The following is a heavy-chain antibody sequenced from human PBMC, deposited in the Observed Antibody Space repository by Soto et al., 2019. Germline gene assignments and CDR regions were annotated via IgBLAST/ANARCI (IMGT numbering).Heavy chain of an antibody. CDR2: IYWDDYK. Sequence: QITLKESGPTLVKPTQTRTLTCTFSGFSLSTSGVGVGWIRQPPGKALEWLAIIYWDDYKRYRPSLKSSLNIHRDTSKNPVVPTMTNMDPVDTATYYCAHTGGVRAAAGTFDYWGQGTLVTVSS. D-gene: IGHD6-13*01. V-gene: IGHV2-5*02. CDR3: AHTGGVRAAAGTFDY. CDR1: GFSLSTSGVG. J-gene: IGHJ4*02.